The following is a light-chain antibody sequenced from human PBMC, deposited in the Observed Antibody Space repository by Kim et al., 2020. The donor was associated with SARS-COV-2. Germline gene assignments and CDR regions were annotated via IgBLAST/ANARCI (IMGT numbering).Light chain of an antibody. CDR2: GVS. V-gene: IGKV3-15*01. CDR3: QQYNDWPLT. J-gene: IGKJ4*01. CDR1: QTISRD. Sequence: VFPGERATLSGRTSQTISRDLAWYQQKPGQAPRLLIYGVSTRATGIPATFTGSGSGTEFTLTISSLQSEDFAVYCCQQYNDWPLTFGGGTKVDIK.